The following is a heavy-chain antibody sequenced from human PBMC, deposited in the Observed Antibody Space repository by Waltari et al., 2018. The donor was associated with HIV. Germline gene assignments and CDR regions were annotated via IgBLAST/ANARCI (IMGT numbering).Heavy chain of an antibody. Sequence: QVQLVESGGGVVQPGRSLRVSCVLPGITFSSQGWQWVRQAPGKGLEWVAVICHDGKNKYYADSVKGRFTISRDTSKSTVYLQMKSLRVEDTAVYYCAREDHSRGGFDYWGQGTLVSVSS. CDR2: ICHDGKNK. V-gene: IGHV3-30*06. D-gene: IGHD4-4*01. J-gene: IGHJ4*02. CDR1: GITFSSQG. CDR3: AREDHSRGGFDY.